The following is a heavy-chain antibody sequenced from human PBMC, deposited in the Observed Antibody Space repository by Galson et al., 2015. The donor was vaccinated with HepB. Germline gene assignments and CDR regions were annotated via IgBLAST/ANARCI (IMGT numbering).Heavy chain of an antibody. Sequence: SLRLSCAASGFTSNTYTMSWVRQAPGKGLDWVSGISGSGGTTHNADSVKGRFTISRDNSKNTLYLQMNSLRAEDTAVYYCAKGGGWFNDAFDIWGQGTMVTVSS. CDR1: GFTSNTYT. D-gene: IGHD3-10*01. CDR2: ISGSGGTT. V-gene: IGHV3-23*01. CDR3: AKGGGWFNDAFDI. J-gene: IGHJ3*02.